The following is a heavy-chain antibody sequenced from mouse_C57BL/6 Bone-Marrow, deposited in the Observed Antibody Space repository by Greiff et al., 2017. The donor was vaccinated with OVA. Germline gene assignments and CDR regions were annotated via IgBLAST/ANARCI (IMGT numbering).Heavy chain of an antibody. D-gene: IGHD1-1*01. CDR1: GYTFTGYW. CDR2: ILPGSGST. J-gene: IGHJ2*01. V-gene: IGHV1-9*01. Sequence: VQLQQSGAELMKPGASVKLSCKATGYTFTGYWIEWVKQRPGHGLEWIGEILPGSGSTNYNEKFKGKATFTAATSSNTAYMQLSSLTTEDSAIYYCARCWITTVVADYFDYWGQGTTLTVSS. CDR3: ARCWITTVVADYFDY.